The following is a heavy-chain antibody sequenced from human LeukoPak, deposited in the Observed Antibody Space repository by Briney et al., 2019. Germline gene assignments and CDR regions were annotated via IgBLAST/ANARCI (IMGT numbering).Heavy chain of an antibody. V-gene: IGHV3-30*18. CDR3: AKDVGHYYYYMDV. Sequence: GGSLRLSCAASGFTFNNNGMHWVRQAPGKGLEWVAVISYDGSNKYYADSVKGRFTISRDNSKNTLYLQMNSLRAEDTAVYYCAKDVGHYYYYMDVWGKGTTVTVSS. CDR2: ISYDGSNK. J-gene: IGHJ6*03. CDR1: GFTFNNNG.